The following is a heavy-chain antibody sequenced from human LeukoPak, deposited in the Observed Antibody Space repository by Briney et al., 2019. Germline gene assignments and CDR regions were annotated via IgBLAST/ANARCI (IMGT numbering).Heavy chain of an antibody. Sequence: GGSLRLSCAASGSTFSSYEMNWVRQAPGKGLEWVSYISSSGSTIYYADSVKGRFTISRDNAKNSLYLQMNSLRAEDTAVYYCARDPEIAAAGTFDYWGQGTLVTVSS. CDR3: ARDPEIAAAGTFDY. D-gene: IGHD6-13*01. V-gene: IGHV3-48*03. CDR1: GSTFSSYE. CDR2: ISSSGSTI. J-gene: IGHJ4*02.